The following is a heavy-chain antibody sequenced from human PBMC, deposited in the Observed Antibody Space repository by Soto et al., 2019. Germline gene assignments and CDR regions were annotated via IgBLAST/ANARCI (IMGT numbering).Heavy chain of an antibody. CDR3: ARVTASCTNGVCYKGALAN. CDR1: GGSISSYY. D-gene: IGHD2-8*01. V-gene: IGHV4-59*01. Sequence: SETLSLTCTVSGGSISSYYWSWIRQPPGKGLEWIGYIYYSGSTNYNPSLKSRVAISVDTSKNQFSLKLSSVTAADTAVYYCARVTASCTNGVCYKGALANWGQGTLVTVSS. CDR2: IYYSGST. J-gene: IGHJ4*02.